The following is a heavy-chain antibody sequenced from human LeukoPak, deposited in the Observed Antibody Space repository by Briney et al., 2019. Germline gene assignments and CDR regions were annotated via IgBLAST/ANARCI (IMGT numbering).Heavy chain of an antibody. J-gene: IGHJ6*03. CDR1: GGSISSYY. D-gene: IGHD1-26*01. V-gene: IGHV4-4*07. CDR3: AREFPYSGSYYRRSYYYYMDV. Sequence: SETLSLTCTVSGGSISSYYWSWIRQPAGKGLEWIGRIYTSGSTNYNPSLKSRVTMSVDTSKNQFSLKLSSVTAADTAVYDCAREFPYSGSYYRRSYYYYMDVWGKGTTVTVSS. CDR2: IYTSGST.